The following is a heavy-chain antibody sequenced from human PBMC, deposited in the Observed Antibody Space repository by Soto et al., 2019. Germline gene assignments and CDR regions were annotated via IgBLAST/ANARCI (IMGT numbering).Heavy chain of an antibody. CDR2: IYYSGST. V-gene: IGHV4-39*01. CDR3: ARHTSGGWLRLAFDY. Sequence: QLQLQESGPGLVKPSETLSLTCTVSGGSISSSSYYWGWIRQPPGKGLEWIGSIYYSGSTYYNPSLKSRVTISVDTSKNQFSLKLSSVTAADTAVYYCARHTSGGWLRLAFDYWGQGTLVTVSS. J-gene: IGHJ4*02. CDR1: GGSISSSSYY. D-gene: IGHD5-12*01.